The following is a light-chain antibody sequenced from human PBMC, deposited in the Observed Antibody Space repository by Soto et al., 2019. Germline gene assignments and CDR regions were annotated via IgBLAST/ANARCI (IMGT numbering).Light chain of an antibody. CDR2: KAS. V-gene: IGKV1-5*03. J-gene: IGKJ4*01. CDR3: QQYNTYPLT. Sequence: DIQMTQSPSALSASVGDRVTITCRASQSISTWLARYQQKPGKAPKLLIYKASSLEGGVPSRFSGSGSGTEFNITISSLQPDDFATYYCQQYNTYPLTFGGGTTVDTK. CDR1: QSISTW.